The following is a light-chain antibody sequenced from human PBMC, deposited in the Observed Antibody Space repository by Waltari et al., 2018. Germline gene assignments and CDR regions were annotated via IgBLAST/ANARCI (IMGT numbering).Light chain of an antibody. V-gene: IGKV2-28*01. CDR2: LSS. J-gene: IGKJ4*01. Sequence: DIVMTQSPLSLPVTPGEPASISCRPSQSLLNSDGYNYLDWYLLKPGQSPQLLIYLSSKRASGVPDRFSGSGSGTDFTLKISRVEAEDVGVYYGMQALQSPRTFGGGTKVEIK. CDR1: QSLLNSDGYNY. CDR3: MQALQSPRT.